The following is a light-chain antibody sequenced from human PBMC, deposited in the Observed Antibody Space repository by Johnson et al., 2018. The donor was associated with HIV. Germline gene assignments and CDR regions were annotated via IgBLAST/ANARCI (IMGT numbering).Light chain of an antibody. J-gene: IGLJ1*01. Sequence: QLVLTQPPSVSAAPGQKVTISCSGSSSNIGNNYVSWYQQLPGTGPKLLIYDNNKRPSGIPDRFSGSKSGTSATLGITGLQTGDEADYYCGTWDSSLRVGFFGTGTKVTVL. V-gene: IGLV1-51*01. CDR3: GTWDSSLRVGF. CDR1: SSNIGNNY. CDR2: DNN.